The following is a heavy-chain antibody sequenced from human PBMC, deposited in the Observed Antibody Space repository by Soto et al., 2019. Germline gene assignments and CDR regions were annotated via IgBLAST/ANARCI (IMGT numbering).Heavy chain of an antibody. CDR1: GGSISSSNW. CDR2: IYHSGST. Sequence: SETLSLTCAVSGGSISSSNWWSWVRQPPGKGLEWIGEIYHSGSTNYNPSLKSRVTISVDKSKNQYSLELSSVTAADTAVYYCARTGYYYYGMDVWGQGTTVTVSS. J-gene: IGHJ6*02. V-gene: IGHV4-4*02. CDR3: ARTGYYYYGMDV.